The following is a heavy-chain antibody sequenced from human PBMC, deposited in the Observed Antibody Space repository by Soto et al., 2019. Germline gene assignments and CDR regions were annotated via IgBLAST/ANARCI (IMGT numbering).Heavy chain of an antibody. CDR3: ASHKGTTFFGVVIPQGFDP. CDR1: GYTFTSYY. CDR2: INPSGGST. J-gene: IGHJ5*02. D-gene: IGHD3-3*01. Sequence: GASVKVSCKASGYTFTSYYMHWVRQAPGQGLEWMGIINPSGGSTSYAQKFQGRVTMTRDTSTSTVYMELSSLRSEDTAVYYCASHKGTTFFGVVIPQGFDPWGQGTLVTVSS. V-gene: IGHV1-46*01.